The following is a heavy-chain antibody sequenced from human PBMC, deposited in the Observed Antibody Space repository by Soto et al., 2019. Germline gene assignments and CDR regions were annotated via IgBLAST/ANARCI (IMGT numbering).Heavy chain of an antibody. CDR3: ARFVRSCSATTCSARADV. CDR1: GGFVNSDTHS. V-gene: IGHV4-61*01. J-gene: IGHJ6*02. Sequence: SETLSLTCTVSGGFVNSDTHSWSWIRQTPGKRLEWIGFIYSGGSTKNPSLRSRVTMSVDTSKNQFSLKLRSVIVADTAVYHCARFVRSCSATTCSARADVWGQGITVTVSS. D-gene: IGHD2-2*01. CDR2: IYSGGST.